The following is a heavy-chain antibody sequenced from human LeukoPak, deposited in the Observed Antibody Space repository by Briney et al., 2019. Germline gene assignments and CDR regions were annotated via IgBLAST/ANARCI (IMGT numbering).Heavy chain of an antibody. CDR2: INPTSGGT. Sequence: ASVKVSCKASGYTFIGYYLHWVRQAPGQGLEWMGWINPTSGGTNYAQKFQDRVTMTRDTSINTAYMELSRLRSDDTAVYYCARLVGLSTTAAYWGQGTVVIVSS. V-gene: IGHV1-2*02. D-gene: IGHD5/OR15-5a*01. J-gene: IGHJ4*02. CDR1: GYTFIGYY. CDR3: ARLVGLSTTAAY.